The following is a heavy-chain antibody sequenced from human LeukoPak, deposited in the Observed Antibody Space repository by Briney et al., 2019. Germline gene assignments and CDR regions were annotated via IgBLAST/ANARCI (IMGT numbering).Heavy chain of an antibody. D-gene: IGHD4-17*01. CDR3: ARHMDPDYGDQKPFYY. Sequence: GGSLRLSCAASGFTLSGSAMHWVRQASGKGLEWVGRIRSKTNSYATEYAAPVIGRFTISRDDSKNTAYLQLNSLKTEDTAMYYCARHMDPDYGDQKPFYYWGLGTLVTVSS. J-gene: IGHJ4*02. V-gene: IGHV3-73*01. CDR1: GFTLSGSA. CDR2: IRSKTNSYAT.